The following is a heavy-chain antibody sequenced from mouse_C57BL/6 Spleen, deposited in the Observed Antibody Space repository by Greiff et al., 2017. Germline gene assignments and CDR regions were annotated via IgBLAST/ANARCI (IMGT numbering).Heavy chain of an antibody. CDR2: ISSGSSTI. Sequence: EVKLQESGGGLVKPGGSLKLSCAASGFTFSDYGMHWVRQAPEKGLEWVAYISSGSSTIYYADTVKGRFTISRDNAKNTLFLQMTSLRSEDTAMYYCARPYYYGSPWFAYWGQGTLVTVSA. CDR3: ARPYYYGSPWFAY. V-gene: IGHV5-17*01. D-gene: IGHD1-1*01. CDR1: GFTFSDYG. J-gene: IGHJ3*01.